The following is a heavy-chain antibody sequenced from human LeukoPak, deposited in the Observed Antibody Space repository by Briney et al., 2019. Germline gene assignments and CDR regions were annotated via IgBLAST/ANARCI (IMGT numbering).Heavy chain of an antibody. V-gene: IGHV3-66*01. CDR1: GFTVSSNY. Sequence: GGSLRLSCAASGFTVSSNYMSWVRQAPGKGLEWVSVIYSGGSTYYADSVKGRFTISRDNSKNTLYLQMNSLRAEDTAVYYCAREMTDYGGYYFDYWGQGTLVTVSS. CDR2: IYSGGST. CDR3: AREMTDYGGYYFDY. D-gene: IGHD4-23*01. J-gene: IGHJ4*02.